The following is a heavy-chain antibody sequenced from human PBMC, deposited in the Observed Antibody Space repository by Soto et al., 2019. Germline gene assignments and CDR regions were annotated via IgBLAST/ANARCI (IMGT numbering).Heavy chain of an antibody. V-gene: IGHV3-74*01. CDR2: ISSYGSDT. D-gene: IGHD3-16*01. Sequence: EVQLVGSGGGLVLPGGSLSISCAASGFTFSRYWMHWVRQAPGKGLVWVSRISSYGSDTHYADSVKGRFTISRDNAKNTLYLQMNSLRAEDTAVYYCASNYAYADGYYWYGIDVWGQGTTVTVSS. J-gene: IGHJ6*02. CDR1: GFTFSRYW. CDR3: ASNYAYADGYYWYGIDV.